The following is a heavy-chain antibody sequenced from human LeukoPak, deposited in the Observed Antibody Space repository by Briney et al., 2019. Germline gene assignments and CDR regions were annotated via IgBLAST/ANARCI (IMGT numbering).Heavy chain of an antibody. V-gene: IGHV4-39*01. Sequence: SETLSLTCTVSGGSISSGDYYWGWIRQPPGKGLEWIGSIYYSGSAYYNPSLESRVTISVDTSKNQFSLKLSSVTAAHTAVYYCARQSGYSSSSVRYWGQGALVTVSS. CDR2: IYYSGSA. D-gene: IGHD6-6*01. CDR3: ARQSGYSSSSVRY. J-gene: IGHJ4*02. CDR1: GGSISSGDYY.